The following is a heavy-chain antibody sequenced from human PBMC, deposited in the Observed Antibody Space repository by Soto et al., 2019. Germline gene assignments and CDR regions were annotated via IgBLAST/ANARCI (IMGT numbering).Heavy chain of an antibody. CDR2: IIPIFGTA. CDR1: GGTFSSYA. D-gene: IGHD5-12*01. CDR3: ARDPIGRDGYRVGYFDY. Sequence: GASVKVSCKASGGTFSSYAISWVRQAPGQGLEWMGGIIPIFGTANYAQKFQGRVTITADESTSTAYMELSSLRSEDTAVYYCARDPIGRDGYRVGYFDYWGQGTLVTVSS. V-gene: IGHV1-69*13. J-gene: IGHJ4*02.